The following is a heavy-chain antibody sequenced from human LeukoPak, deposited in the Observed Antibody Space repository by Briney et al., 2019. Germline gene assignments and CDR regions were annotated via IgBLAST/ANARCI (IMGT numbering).Heavy chain of an antibody. D-gene: IGHD2-2*01. J-gene: IGHJ3*01. V-gene: IGHV4-59*01. CDR3: ARTRYCSTTSCYADT. Sequence: SETLSLTCIVSGGSISPYYWSWIRQPPGKGLEWIGYVYYSGRTSYSPSLKSRITTSLGTSEDRFSLELTSVTAADTAVYYCARTRYCSTTSCYADTWGQGTTVTVSS. CDR1: GGSISPYY. CDR2: VYYSGRT.